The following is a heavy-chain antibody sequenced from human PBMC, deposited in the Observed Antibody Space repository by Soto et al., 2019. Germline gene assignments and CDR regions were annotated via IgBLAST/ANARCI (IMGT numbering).Heavy chain of an antibody. CDR3: AKDILGHCRSASCYFDQ. Sequence: EMQLVESGGGLEQPGRSLRLSCVASGFNFDDYAMHWVRQAPGKGLEWVSGISWNSGSIDYVDSVKGRFTISRDNAKKSLYLQMHGLRTEDTALYFCAKDILGHCRSASCYFDQWGQGTLVTDSS. J-gene: IGHJ4*02. V-gene: IGHV3-9*01. D-gene: IGHD2-2*01. CDR2: ISWNSGSI. CDR1: GFNFDDYA.